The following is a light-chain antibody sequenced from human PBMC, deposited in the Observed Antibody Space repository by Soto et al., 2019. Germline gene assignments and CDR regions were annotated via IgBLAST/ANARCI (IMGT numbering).Light chain of an antibody. CDR3: SSHAGSKRV. V-gene: IGLV2-8*01. Sequence: QSVLXQPPSASGSPGQSVTISCTGTSSDVGGYNYVSWYQQHPGKAPKLMIYEVNKRPSGVPDRFSGSKSGNTASLTVSGLQAEDEGDYYCSSHAGSKRVFGTGTKVTVL. CDR1: SSDVGGYNY. CDR2: EVN. J-gene: IGLJ1*01.